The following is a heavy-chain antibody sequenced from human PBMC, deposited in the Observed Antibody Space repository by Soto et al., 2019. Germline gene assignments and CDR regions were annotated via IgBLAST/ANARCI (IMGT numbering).Heavy chain of an antibody. J-gene: IGHJ4*02. D-gene: IGHD6-13*01. Sequence: QVQLVECGGGVVQPGRSLRLSCAASGFTFSTHAMHWVRQAPGKGLECVAIVSFDGSNKYYADSVKGRFTISRDNSKNTLYLQMSGLTPEDTAVYYCARDQTGITTAGGGRIDHWGQGTLVTVSS. CDR3: ARDQTGITTAGGGRIDH. V-gene: IGHV3-30-3*01. CDR1: GFTFSTHA. CDR2: VSFDGSNK.